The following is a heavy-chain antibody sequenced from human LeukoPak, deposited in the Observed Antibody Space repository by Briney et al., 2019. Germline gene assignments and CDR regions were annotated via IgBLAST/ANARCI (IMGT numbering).Heavy chain of an antibody. D-gene: IGHD2-2*01. CDR3: AKGGYCSTSSCYYGWFEP. Sequence: PGGSLRLSCAASGFTFSTYAMSWVRQAPGKGLEWVSGLTGGGGGTSYADSVKGRFTISRDNSKNTLYLQMNSLRAEDTAAYYCAKGGYCSTSSCYYGWFEPWGQGTLATVSS. CDR2: LTGGGGGT. CDR1: GFTFSTYA. J-gene: IGHJ5*02. V-gene: IGHV3-23*01.